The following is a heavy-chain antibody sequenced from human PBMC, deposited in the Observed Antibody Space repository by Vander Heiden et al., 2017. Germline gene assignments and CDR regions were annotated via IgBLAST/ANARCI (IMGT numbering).Heavy chain of an antibody. D-gene: IGHD6-19*01. CDR2: ISYDGSNK. CDR3: AKDYRYSSGWYFDY. CDR1: GVSFSSYG. J-gene: IGHJ4*02. V-gene: IGHV3-30*18. Sequence: VQLVESVGGGVHPARAVRLSSAASGVSFSSYGMHGVRQAPGKGLEWVAVISYDGSNKYYADAVKGRFTISRDNSKNTLYLQMNSLRAEDTDVYYCAKDYRYSSGWYFDYWGQGTLVTVSS.